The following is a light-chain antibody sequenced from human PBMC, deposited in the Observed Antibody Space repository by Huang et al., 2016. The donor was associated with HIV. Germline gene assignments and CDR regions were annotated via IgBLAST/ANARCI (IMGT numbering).Light chain of an antibody. V-gene: IGKV3-11*01. J-gene: IGKJ4*01. Sequence: EIVLTQSPATLSLSPGERATLSCRASQSISSYLAWYQQKPGQAPRLLNYDASNRATGIPARFSGSGSGTDFTLTISSLEPEDFAIYYCQQRSNLGTFGGGTKVEIK. CDR1: QSISSY. CDR3: QQRSNLGT. CDR2: DAS.